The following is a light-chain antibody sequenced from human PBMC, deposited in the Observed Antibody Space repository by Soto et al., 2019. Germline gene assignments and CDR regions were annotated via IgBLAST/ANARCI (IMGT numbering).Light chain of an antibody. V-gene: IGLV2-14*01. J-gene: IGLJ1*01. Sequence: QSALAQPASVSGSPGPSITISCTGTSSDVGGHNYVSWYQQHPGKSPKLMIYEVTTRPAGISIRFSGSKSGTTASLTISGLQAEYGADYSCSAYTSSSTFYVFGAGTKVTV. CDR1: SSDVGGHNY. CDR3: SAYTSSSTFYV. CDR2: EVT.